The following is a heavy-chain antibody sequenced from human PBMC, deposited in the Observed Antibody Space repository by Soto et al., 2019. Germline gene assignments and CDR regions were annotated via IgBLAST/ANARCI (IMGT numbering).Heavy chain of an antibody. D-gene: IGHD1-26*01. CDR1: GDSVSSNTAA. V-gene: IGHV6-1*01. CDR2: TYYRSKWYN. Sequence: SQTLSLTCAICGDSVSSNTAAWNWIRQSPSRGLEWLGRTYYRSKWYNDYAVSVKSRITINPDTSKNQFSLHLNSVTPEDTALYYCVRDVGFDFDYWGLGTLVTVSS. CDR3: VRDVGFDFDY. J-gene: IGHJ4*02.